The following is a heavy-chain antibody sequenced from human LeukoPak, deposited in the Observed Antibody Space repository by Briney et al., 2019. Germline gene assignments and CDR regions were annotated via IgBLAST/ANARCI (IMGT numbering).Heavy chain of an antibody. J-gene: IGHJ5*02. V-gene: IGHV4-59*12. CDR3: ARGAESYYYGSGSTRGFDP. CDR2: IYHSGST. Sequence: PSGTLSLTCTVSGGSISSYYWSWIRQPPGKGLEWIGYIYHSGSTYYNPSLKSRVTISVDRSKNQFSLKLSSVTAADTAVYYCARGAESYYYGSGSTRGFDPWGQGTLVTVSS. CDR1: GGSISSYY. D-gene: IGHD3-10*01.